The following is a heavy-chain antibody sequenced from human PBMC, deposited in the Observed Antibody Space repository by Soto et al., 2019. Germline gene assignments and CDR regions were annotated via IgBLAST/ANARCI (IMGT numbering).Heavy chain of an antibody. CDR1: GFTFSSYA. V-gene: IGHV3-23*01. Sequence: VQLLESGGGLVQPGGSLRLSCAASGFTFSSYAMTWVRQAPGKGLEWVSTISSSGGSAYYADSVKGRFAISRDNSKNTLYLQMNSLRAEDTAVYYCAKDVVPVVVSLEYFQHWGQGTLVTVSS. D-gene: IGHD3-22*01. CDR3: AKDVVPVVVSLEYFQH. CDR2: ISSSGGSA. J-gene: IGHJ1*01.